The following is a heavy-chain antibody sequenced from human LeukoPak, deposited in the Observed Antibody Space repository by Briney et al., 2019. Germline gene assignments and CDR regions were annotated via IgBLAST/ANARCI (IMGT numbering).Heavy chain of an antibody. V-gene: IGHV3-33*06. CDR3: AKDSFGEPDDWFDP. CDR1: GFTFSSYG. J-gene: IGHJ5*02. D-gene: IGHD3-10*01. CDR2: IWYDGSNK. Sequence: PGRSLRLSCAASGFTFSSYGMHWVRQAPGKGLEWVAVIWYDGSNKYYADSVKGRFTISRDNSKNTLYLQMNSLRAEDTAVYYCAKDSFGEPDDWFDPRGQGTLVTVSS.